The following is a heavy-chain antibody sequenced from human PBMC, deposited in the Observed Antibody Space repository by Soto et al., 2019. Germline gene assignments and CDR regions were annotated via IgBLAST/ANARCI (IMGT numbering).Heavy chain of an antibody. CDR3: ARDRERFDP. CDR1: GDSISSYY. V-gene: IGHV4-59*01. J-gene: IGHJ5*02. CDR2: IYFSGST. D-gene: IGHD3-10*01. Sequence: PSETLSLTCTVSGDSISSYYWSWIRQTPGKGLEWIGYIYFSGSTNYNPSLKSRVTISVDTSKNQFSLKLSSVTAADTAVYYCARDRERFDPWGQGTPVTVYS.